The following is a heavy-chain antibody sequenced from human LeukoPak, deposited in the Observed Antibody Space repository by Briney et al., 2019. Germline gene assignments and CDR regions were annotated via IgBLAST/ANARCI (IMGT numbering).Heavy chain of an antibody. CDR3: ARYNNYDSSSFRH. CDR2: ISGSGSYI. Sequence: GGSLRLSCAASGFTFSSYSMNWVRQAPGEGLEWVSSISGSGSYIYYADSAKGRFTISRDNAKNSMYLQMNSLRAEDTAVYYCARYNNYDSSSFRHWGQGTLVTVSS. J-gene: IGHJ4*02. CDR1: GFTFSSYS. D-gene: IGHD3-22*01. V-gene: IGHV3-21*01.